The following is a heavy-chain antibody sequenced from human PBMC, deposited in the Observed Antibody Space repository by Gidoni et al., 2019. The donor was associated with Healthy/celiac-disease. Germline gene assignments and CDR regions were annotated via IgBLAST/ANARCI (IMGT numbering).Heavy chain of an antibody. J-gene: IGHJ3*02. V-gene: IGHV3-13*01. CDR2: IGTAGDT. CDR3: ARVSLDYDSFDI. CDR1: GFTFSSYD. D-gene: IGHD3-22*01. Sequence: EVQLVESGGGLVQPGGSLRLSCAASGFTFSSYDMHWVRQATGKGLEWVSAIGTAGDTYYPGSVKGRFTISREKAKNSLYLQMNSLRAGDTAVYYCARVSLDYDSFDIWGQGTMVTVSS.